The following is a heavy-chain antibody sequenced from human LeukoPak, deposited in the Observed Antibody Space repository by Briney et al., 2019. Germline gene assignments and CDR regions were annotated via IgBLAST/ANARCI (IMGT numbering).Heavy chain of an antibody. CDR2: INAGNDNT. D-gene: IGHD5-18*01. Sequence: ASVKVSCKASGYTFTSYAMHWVRQAPGQRLEWMGWINAGNDNTKYSQKFQGRVTITRDTSASTAYMELSSLRSEDTAVYYCARGQLWSRILDYWGQGTLVTVSS. V-gene: IGHV1-3*01. CDR3: ARGQLWSRILDY. CDR1: GYTFTSYA. J-gene: IGHJ4*02.